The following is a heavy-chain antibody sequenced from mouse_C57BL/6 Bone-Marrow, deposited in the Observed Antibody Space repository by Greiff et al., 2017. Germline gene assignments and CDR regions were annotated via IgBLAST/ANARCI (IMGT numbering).Heavy chain of an antibody. J-gene: IGHJ4*01. D-gene: IGHD2-3*01. Sequence: QVQLQQSGAELVRPGASVKLSCKASGYTFTDYYINWVKQRPGQGLEWIARIYPGSGNTYYNEKFKGKATLTAEQSSSTAYMQLSSLTSEDSAVYFCARWGWLLRAMDYWGQGTSVTVSS. CDR2: IYPGSGNT. CDR3: ARWGWLLRAMDY. CDR1: GYTFTDYY. V-gene: IGHV1-76*01.